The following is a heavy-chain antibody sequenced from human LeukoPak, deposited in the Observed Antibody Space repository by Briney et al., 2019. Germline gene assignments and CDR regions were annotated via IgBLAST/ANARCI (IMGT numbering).Heavy chain of an antibody. D-gene: IGHD3-10*01. J-gene: IGHJ3*02. Sequence: PSETLSLTCTVSGGSISTSNYYWGWIRQPPGKGLEWIGNIFYSGSTYYSPSLKSRVTISLDTSRNQFSLKLNSVTAADTAVYYWAKSKGYGLVDIWGQGTMVTVSS. CDR2: IFYSGST. CDR1: GGSISTSNYY. V-gene: IGHV4-39*07. CDR3: AKSKGYGLVDI.